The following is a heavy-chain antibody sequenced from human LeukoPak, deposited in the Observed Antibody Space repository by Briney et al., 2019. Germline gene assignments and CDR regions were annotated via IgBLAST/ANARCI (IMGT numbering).Heavy chain of an antibody. V-gene: IGHV3-7*02. CDR1: GFTFSSYW. D-gene: IGHD6-13*01. CDR3: ARYSAAAGTGSWFDP. J-gene: IGHJ5*02. Sequence: GGSLRLSCEASGFTFSSYWMSWGRQAPGKGLEWVANIKQDGSEKYYVDSVKGRFTISRDNVKNSLYLQMNSLRAEETAVYYCARYSAAAGTGSWFDPWGQGTLVTVSS. CDR2: IKQDGSEK.